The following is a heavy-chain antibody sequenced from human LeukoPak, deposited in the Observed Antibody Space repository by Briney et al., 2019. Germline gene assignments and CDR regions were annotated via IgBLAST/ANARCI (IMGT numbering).Heavy chain of an antibody. CDR1: GGSIRGYY. D-gene: IGHD6-13*01. CDR2: IHYSGST. J-gene: IGHJ4*02. Sequence: SETLSLTCTVSGGSIRGYYWSWIRQPPGKGLEWIGYIHYSGSTNYNPSLKSRVTISVDTSKNQFSLKLSSVTAADTAVYYCARLIAAAGHFDYWGQGTLVTVSS. CDR3: ARLIAAAGHFDY. V-gene: IGHV4-59*08.